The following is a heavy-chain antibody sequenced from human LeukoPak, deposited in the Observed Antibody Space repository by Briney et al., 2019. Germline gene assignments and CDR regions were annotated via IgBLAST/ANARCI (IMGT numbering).Heavy chain of an antibody. CDR2: VSGSGGST. CDR3: AKGGRYFDWLLLLDY. D-gene: IGHD3-9*01. J-gene: IGHJ4*02. V-gene: IGHV3-23*01. CDR1: GFTFSSYA. Sequence: GGSLRLSCAASGFTFSSYAMSWVRQAPGKGLEWVSAVSGSGGSTYYADSVKGRFTISRGNSKNTLYLQMNSLRAEDTAVYYCAKGGRYFDWLLLLDYWGQGTLVTVSS.